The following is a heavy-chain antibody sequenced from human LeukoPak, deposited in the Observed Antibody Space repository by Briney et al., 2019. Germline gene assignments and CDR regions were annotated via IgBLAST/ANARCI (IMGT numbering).Heavy chain of an antibody. J-gene: IGHJ4*02. CDR2: ISGSGGST. CDR1: GFTFSSYA. CDR3: TKNSYYDFWSGYLYST. D-gene: IGHD3-3*01. Sequence: PGGSLRLSCAASGFTFSSYAVSWVRQAPGKGLEWVSAISGSGGSTYYADSVKGRFTISRDNSKNTLYLQMNSLRAEDTAVYYCTKNSYYDFWSGYLYSTWGQGTLVTVSS. V-gene: IGHV3-23*01.